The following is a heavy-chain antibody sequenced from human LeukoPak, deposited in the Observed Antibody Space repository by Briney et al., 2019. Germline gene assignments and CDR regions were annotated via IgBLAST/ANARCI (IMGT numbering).Heavy chain of an antibody. CDR3: ARESSYYYDSSGYYEGGDAFDI. CDR1: GFTFSSYS. D-gene: IGHD3-22*01. CDR2: ISSSSRYI. J-gene: IGHJ3*02. V-gene: IGHV3-21*01. Sequence: AGGSLRLSCAASGFTFSSYSMHWVRQAPGKGLEWVSSISSSSRYIYYADSVKGRFTISRDNAENSLYLQMNSLRGEDTAVYYCARESSYYYDSSGYYEGGDAFDICGQGTMVTVAS.